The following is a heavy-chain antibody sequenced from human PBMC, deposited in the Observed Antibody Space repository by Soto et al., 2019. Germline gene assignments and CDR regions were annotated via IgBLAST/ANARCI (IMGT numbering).Heavy chain of an antibody. Sequence: GSLRLSCAASGFTFSSYAMSRVRQAPGKGLEWVSAISGSGGSTYYADSVKGRFTISRDNSKNTLYLQMNSLRAEDTAVCYCAKELDIVVVISTQGYWGQGTLVTVSS. D-gene: IGHD2-21*01. J-gene: IGHJ4*02. CDR1: GFTFSSYA. CDR2: ISGSGGST. V-gene: IGHV3-23*01. CDR3: AKELDIVVVISTQGY.